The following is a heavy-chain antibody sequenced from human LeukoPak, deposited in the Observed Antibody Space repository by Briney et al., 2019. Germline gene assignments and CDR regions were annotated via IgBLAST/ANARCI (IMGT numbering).Heavy chain of an antibody. CDR3: ASRVVTSFDY. CDR1: GFTFSSYG. Sequence: GGSLRLSCAASGFTFSSYGMHWVRQAPGKGLEWVAFIRYDGSNKYYADSVKGRFTISRDISENTLYLQMNALRAEDTAVYYCASRVVTSFDYWGQGTLVTVSS. CDR2: IRYDGSNK. V-gene: IGHV3-30*02. D-gene: IGHD3-3*01. J-gene: IGHJ4*02.